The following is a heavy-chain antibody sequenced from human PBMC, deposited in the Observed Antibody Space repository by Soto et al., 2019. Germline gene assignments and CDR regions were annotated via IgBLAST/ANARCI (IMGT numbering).Heavy chain of an antibody. CDR1: GYTFTSYD. CDR2: MNPNSGNT. V-gene: IGHV1-8*01. CDR3: AIEKTTYYDYIWGSYRIDPFDY. D-gene: IGHD3-16*02. J-gene: IGHJ4*02. Sequence: ASVKVSCKASGYTFTSYDINWVRRATGQGLEWMGWMNPNSGNTGYAQKFQGRVTMTRNTSISTAYMELSSLRSEDTAVYYCAIEKTTYYDYIWGSYRIDPFDYWGQGTLVTVS.